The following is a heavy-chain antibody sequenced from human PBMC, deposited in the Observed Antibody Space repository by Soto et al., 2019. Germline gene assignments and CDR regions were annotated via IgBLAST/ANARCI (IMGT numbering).Heavy chain of an antibody. J-gene: IGHJ6*02. CDR3: VISVPAATWQDSGMDV. CDR2: IYHSGTC. D-gene: IGHD2-2*01. CDR1: GDSVSSSSC. V-gene: IGHV4-4*02. Sequence: QVSLQESGPGLVEPSGTLSLTFAVSGDSVSSSSCWSWVRKAPGKGLEWIGEIYHSGTCNYIPSLASRVSVTGDKSRDQLSLNLKYVTAADTAVYYWVISVPAATWQDSGMDVCCQGTTGTVSS.